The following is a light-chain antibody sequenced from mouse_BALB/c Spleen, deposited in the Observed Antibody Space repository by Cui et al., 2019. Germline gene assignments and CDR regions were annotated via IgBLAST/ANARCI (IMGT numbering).Light chain of an antibody. CDR3: FQGSGYPFT. V-gene: IGKV4-63*01. J-gene: IGKJ4*01. Sequence: NVLTQSQAIMSASPGEKVTMTCRASSSVSYMHWYQQKSSASPKLWIYDTSKLASGVPGRFSGSGSGNSYSLTSSSMEAEDVATYYCFQGSGYPFTFGSGTKLEIK. CDR2: DTS. CDR1: SSVSY.